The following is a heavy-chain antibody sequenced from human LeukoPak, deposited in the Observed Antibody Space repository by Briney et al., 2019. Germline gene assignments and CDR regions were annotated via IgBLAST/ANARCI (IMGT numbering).Heavy chain of an antibody. J-gene: IGHJ5*02. CDR2: IYYSGST. CDR1: GGSMSNYY. V-gene: IGHV4-59*12. CDR3: AREEGYCSSTSCYALYNWFDP. D-gene: IGHD2-2*01. Sequence: SETLSLTCTVSGGSMSNYYWNWIQQPPGKGLEWIGYIYYSGSTNYNPSLKSRVTISVDTSKNQFSLKLSSVTAADTAVYYCAREEGYCSSTSCYALYNWFDPWGQGTLVTVSS.